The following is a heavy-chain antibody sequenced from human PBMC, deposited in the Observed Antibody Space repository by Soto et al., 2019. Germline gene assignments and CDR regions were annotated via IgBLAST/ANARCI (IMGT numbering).Heavy chain of an antibody. CDR3: AREGVRYFDWPNIIDY. CDR1: GGSVSSGSYY. V-gene: IGHV4-61*01. D-gene: IGHD3-9*01. CDR2: IYYSGST. J-gene: IGHJ4*02. Sequence: PSQTLSLTCTVSGGSVSSGSYYWSWIRQPPGKGLEWIGYIYYSGSTNYNPSLKSRVTISVDTSKNQFSLKLSSVTAADTAVYYCAREGVRYFDWPNIIDYWGQGTLVTVSS.